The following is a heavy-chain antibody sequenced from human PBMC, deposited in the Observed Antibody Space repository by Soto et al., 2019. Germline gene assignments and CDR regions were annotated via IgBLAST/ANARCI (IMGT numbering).Heavy chain of an antibody. D-gene: IGHD2-15*01. Sequence: EVQLVQSGAEVKKPGESLKISCKGSGYSFTSYWIGWVRQMPGKGLEWMGIIYPGDSDTRYSPSFQGQVTISADKSIXXAYPQWSSLKASDTAMYYCATTLCQYCRGGSCYRVWGQGTTVTVSS. V-gene: IGHV5-51*03. CDR2: IYPGDSDT. J-gene: IGHJ6*02. CDR3: ATTLCQYCRGGSCYRV. CDR1: GYSFTSYW.